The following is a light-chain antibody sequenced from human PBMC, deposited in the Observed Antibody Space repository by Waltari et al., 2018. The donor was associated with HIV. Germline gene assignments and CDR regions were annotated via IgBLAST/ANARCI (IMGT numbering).Light chain of an antibody. Sequence: SPATVSVSPGGRVILSCRASQSVTKNLAWYQQKPGQAPRLVICGASTRAAGVPARFTGRGSGTQFTLTISSLQSEDFAIYYCQQYHNYWTFGQGSK. CDR2: GAS. V-gene: IGKV3-15*01. CDR1: QSVTKN. J-gene: IGKJ1*01. CDR3: QQYHNYWT.